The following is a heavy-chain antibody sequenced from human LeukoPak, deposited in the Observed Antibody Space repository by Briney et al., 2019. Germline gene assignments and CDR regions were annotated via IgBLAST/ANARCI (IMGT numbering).Heavy chain of an antibody. V-gene: IGHV3-48*01. J-gene: IGHJ4*02. CDR2: ISSSSSTI. CDR1: GFTFSGYS. CDR3: ARRYCSSTSCCLDY. D-gene: IGHD2-2*01. Sequence: GGSLRLSCAASGFTFSGYSMNWVRQAPGKGLEWVTYISSSSSTIYYADSVKGRFTISRDNAKNSLYLQMNSLRAEDTAVYYCARRYCSSTSCCLDYWGQGTLVTVSS.